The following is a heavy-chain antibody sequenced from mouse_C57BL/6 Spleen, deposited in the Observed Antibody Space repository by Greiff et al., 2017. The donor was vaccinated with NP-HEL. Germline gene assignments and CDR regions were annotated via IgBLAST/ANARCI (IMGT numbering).Heavy chain of an antibody. CDR3: ARWLPHYFDY. V-gene: IGHV5-16*01. CDR1: GFTFSDYY. Sequence: EVMLVESEGGLVQPGSSMKLSCTASGFTFSDYYMAWVRQVPEKGLEWVANINYDGSSTYYLDSLKSRFIISRDNAKNILYLQMSSLKSEDTATYYCARWLPHYFDYWGQGTTLTVSS. CDR2: INYDGSST. J-gene: IGHJ2*01. D-gene: IGHD2-2*01.